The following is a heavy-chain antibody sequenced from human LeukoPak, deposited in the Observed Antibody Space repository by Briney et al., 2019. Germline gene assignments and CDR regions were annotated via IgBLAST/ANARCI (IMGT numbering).Heavy chain of an antibody. J-gene: IGHJ4*02. V-gene: IGHV3-53*01. Sequence: GGSLRLSCAASGLTVSSNYMSWVRQAPGKGLEWVSVIYSGGSTYYADSVKGRFTISRDNSKNTLYLQMNSLRAEDTAVYYCARDGLESSSSDFAYWGQGTLVTVSS. CDR1: GLTVSSNY. D-gene: IGHD6-6*01. CDR2: IYSGGST. CDR3: ARDGLESSSSDFAY.